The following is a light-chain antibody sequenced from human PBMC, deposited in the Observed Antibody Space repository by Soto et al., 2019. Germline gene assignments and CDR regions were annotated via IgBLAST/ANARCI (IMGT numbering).Light chain of an antibody. CDR3: QQYVSSVT. V-gene: IGKV3-20*01. CDR1: QSVDSSF. J-gene: IGKJ1*01. Sequence: EIVLTKSPGSLSLSPGERATLSCRASQSVDSSFFAWYQQKPGQAPRLLIYGASNRATGIPDRFSGSGSGTDFTLTISRLEPEDFAVYYCQQYVSSVTFGQGTKVEIK. CDR2: GAS.